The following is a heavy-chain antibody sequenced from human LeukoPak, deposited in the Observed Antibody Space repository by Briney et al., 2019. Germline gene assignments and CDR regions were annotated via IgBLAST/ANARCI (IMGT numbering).Heavy chain of an antibody. D-gene: IGHD6-19*01. CDR1: GFTLSVYW. CDR2: INQYGSEK. Sequence: GGSLRLSCVASGFTLSVYWMTWVRQAPGKGLECVANINQYGSEKNYVDSVRGRFTISRDNAKNSLYLYMNSLRAEDTAIYYCAREIPVAGKRSWFDPWGQGTLVTVSS. CDR3: AREIPVAGKRSWFDP. J-gene: IGHJ5*02. V-gene: IGHV3-7*04.